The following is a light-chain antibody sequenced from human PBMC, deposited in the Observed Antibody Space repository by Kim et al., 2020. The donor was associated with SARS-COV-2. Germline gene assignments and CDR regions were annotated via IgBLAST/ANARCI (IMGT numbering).Light chain of an antibody. V-gene: IGLV3-1*01. Sequence: SVSPGQTASITCSGEKLGDKYACCYQQKPGQSPVLVIYKDSKRPSGIPERFSGSNSGNTATLTISGTQAMDEADYYCQAWDSSTVVFGGGTQLTVL. CDR2: KDS. CDR3: QAWDSSTVV. J-gene: IGLJ2*01. CDR1: KLGDKY.